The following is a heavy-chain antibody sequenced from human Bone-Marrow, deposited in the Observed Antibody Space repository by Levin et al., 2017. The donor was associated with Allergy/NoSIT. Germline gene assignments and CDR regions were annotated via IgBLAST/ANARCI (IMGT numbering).Heavy chain of an antibody. CDR2: IGDSGTRT. CDR3: ARRAYTWDLDY. CDR1: GFAFSSHD. Sequence: ASVKVSCAASGFAFSSHDMIWVRQAPGKGLEYVSSIGDSGTRTYYADSVKGRFRISRDNSKEIVFLQMSDLRVEDTAVYYCARRAYTWDLDYWGQGTLVSVSS. V-gene: IGHV3-23*01. J-gene: IGHJ4*02. D-gene: IGHD1-26*01.